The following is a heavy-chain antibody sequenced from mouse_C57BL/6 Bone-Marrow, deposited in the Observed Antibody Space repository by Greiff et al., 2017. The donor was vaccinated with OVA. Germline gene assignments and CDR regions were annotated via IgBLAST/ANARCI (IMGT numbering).Heavy chain of an antibody. J-gene: IGHJ1*03. CDR3: ARYYYGSSYGYFDV. CDR2: IYPRSGNT. V-gene: IGHV1-81*01. D-gene: IGHD1-1*01. CDR1: GYTFTSSG. Sequence: QVQLQQSGAELARPGASVKLSCKASGYTFTSSGISWVKQRTGQGLEWIGEIYPRSGNTYYNEKFKGKATLTADKSSSTAYMELRSLTSEDSAVYFCARYYYGSSYGYFDVWGTGTTVTVSS.